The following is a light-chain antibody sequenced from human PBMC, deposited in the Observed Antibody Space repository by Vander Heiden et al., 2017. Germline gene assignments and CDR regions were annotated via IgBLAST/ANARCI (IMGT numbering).Light chain of an antibody. CDR1: SSNIGSNT. CDR3: AERDDRLNGLV. V-gene: IGLV1-44*01. CDR2: SDN. Sequence: QSVLTQPPSASGTPGQRVTISWSVSSSNIGSNTVNWYHKLPGTAPKLLSESDNQRPSGVPDRFSGSKGGTSESLDMRGLQSEDEADYDGAERDDRLNGLVFGGGTKLTVL. J-gene: IGLJ3*02.